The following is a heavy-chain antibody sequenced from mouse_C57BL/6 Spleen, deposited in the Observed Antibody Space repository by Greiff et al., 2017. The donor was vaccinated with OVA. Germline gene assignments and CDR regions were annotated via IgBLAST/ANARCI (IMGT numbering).Heavy chain of an antibody. J-gene: IGHJ2*01. CDR1: GYTFTSYW. Sequence: QVQLQQPGAELVKPGASVKLSCKASGYTFTSYWMHWVKQRPGQGLEWIGMIHPNSGSTNYNEKFNSKATLTVDKSSSTAYMQLSSLTSEDAAVYDWVGGYSNYGGYWGQGTTLTVSS. CDR2: IHPNSGST. V-gene: IGHV1-64*01. CDR3: VGGYSNYGGY. D-gene: IGHD2-5*01.